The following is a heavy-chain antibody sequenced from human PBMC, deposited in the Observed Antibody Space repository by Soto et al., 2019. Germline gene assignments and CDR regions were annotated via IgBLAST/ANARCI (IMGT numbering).Heavy chain of an antibody. V-gene: IGHV4-4*02. D-gene: IGHD3-10*01. Sequence: SETLSLTCAVPSGSISSSNWWSWVRQPPGKGLEWIGEIYHSGSTNYNPSLKSRVTISVDKSRNQFSLKLSSVTAADTAVYYCARLSGNQTPSDAFDIWGQGTMVTVSS. J-gene: IGHJ3*02. CDR2: IYHSGST. CDR1: SGSISSSNW. CDR3: ARLSGNQTPSDAFDI.